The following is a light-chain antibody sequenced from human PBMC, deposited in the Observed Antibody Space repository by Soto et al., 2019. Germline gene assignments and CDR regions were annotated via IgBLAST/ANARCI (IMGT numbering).Light chain of an antibody. CDR1: QSVSSY. CDR2: DAS. J-gene: IGKJ1*01. V-gene: IGKV3-11*01. Sequence: EIVLTEYPATLSLSPGEKATRSCRASQSVSSYLAWYQQKPGQAPRLLIYDASNRATGIPARFSGSGSGTDFTLTISSLEPEDFAVYYCQQRSNWPKTFGQGTKVDIK. CDR3: QQRSNWPKT.